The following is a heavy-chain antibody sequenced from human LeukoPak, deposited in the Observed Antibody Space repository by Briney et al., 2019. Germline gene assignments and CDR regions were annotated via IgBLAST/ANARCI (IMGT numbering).Heavy chain of an antibody. CDR2: IIPIFGTA. CDR3: ARDSLGYCSSTSCSSDY. Sequence: SVKVSCKASGGTFSSYAISWVRQAPGQGLEWMGGIIPIFGTANYAQKFQGRVTITADESTSTAYMELSSLRSEDTAVYYCARDSLGYCSSTSCSSDYWGQGTPVTVSS. D-gene: IGHD2-2*01. V-gene: IGHV1-69*13. CDR1: GGTFSSYA. J-gene: IGHJ4*02.